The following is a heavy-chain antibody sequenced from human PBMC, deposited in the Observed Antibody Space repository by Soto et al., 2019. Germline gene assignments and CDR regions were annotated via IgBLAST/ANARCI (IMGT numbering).Heavy chain of an antibody. Sequence: GGSLRLSCAASGFTFSSYSMNWVRQAPWKGLEWVSSISSSSSYIYYADSVKGRFTISRDNAKNSLYLQMNSLRAEDTAVYYCARDHYGSGSYPLWIDIWGQGTMVTVSS. CDR2: ISSSSSYI. CDR1: GFTFSSYS. CDR3: ARDHYGSGSYPLWIDI. D-gene: IGHD3-10*01. V-gene: IGHV3-21*01. J-gene: IGHJ3*02.